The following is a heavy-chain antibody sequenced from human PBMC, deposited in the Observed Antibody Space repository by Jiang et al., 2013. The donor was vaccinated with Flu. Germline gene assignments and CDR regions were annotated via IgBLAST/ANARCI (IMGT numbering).Heavy chain of an antibody. J-gene: IGHJ4*02. Sequence: YAISWVRQAPGQGLEWMGGIIPIFGTANYAQKFQGRVTITADESTSTAYMELSSLRSEDTAVYYCAVAYDFWSGLAYWGQGTLVTVSS. D-gene: IGHD3-3*01. V-gene: IGHV1-69*01. CDR1: YA. CDR3: AVAYDFWSGLAY. CDR2: IIPIFGTA.